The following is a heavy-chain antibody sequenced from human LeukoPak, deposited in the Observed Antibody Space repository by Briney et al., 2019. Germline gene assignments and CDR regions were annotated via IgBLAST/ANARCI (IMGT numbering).Heavy chain of an antibody. V-gene: IGHV3-21*01. CDR3: GRAFPPLRTSSAGDL. CDR1: GFSFSDYD. Sequence: PGGSLRLSCSASGFSFSDYDMNWVRQAPGKGLEWVSAISGRSSHVYYGESVKGRFTISRDNAKNSLYLRLDSLGVEDTAVYYCGRAFPPLRTSSAGDLWGQGTLVTVSS. CDR2: ISGRSSHV. J-gene: IGHJ1*01. D-gene: IGHD3-16*01.